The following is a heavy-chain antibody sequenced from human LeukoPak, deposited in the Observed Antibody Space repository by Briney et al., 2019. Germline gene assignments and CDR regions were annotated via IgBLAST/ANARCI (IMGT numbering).Heavy chain of an antibody. CDR2: IYPGDSDT. CDR1: GYSFTSYW. Sequence: GESLKISCKGSGYSFTSYWIGWVRQMPGKGLEWMGIIYPGDSDTRYSPSFQGQVAISADKSISTAYLQWSSLKASDTAMYYCARERRRGRLIAMAADAFDIWGQGTMVTVS. D-gene: IGHD1-26*01. CDR3: ARERRRGRLIAMAADAFDI. V-gene: IGHV5-51*01. J-gene: IGHJ3*02.